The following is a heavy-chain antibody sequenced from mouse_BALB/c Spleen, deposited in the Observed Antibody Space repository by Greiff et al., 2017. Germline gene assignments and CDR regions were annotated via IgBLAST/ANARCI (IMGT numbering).Heavy chain of an antibody. J-gene: IGHJ2*01. CDR2: IWTGGGT. V-gene: IGHV2-9-2*01. CDR1: GFSLTSYD. CDR3: VRGSGGGFDD. Sequence: VKLMESGPGLVAPSQSLSITCTVSGFSLTSYDISWIRQPPGKGLEWLGVIWTGGGTNYNSAFMSRLSISKDNSKSQVFLKMNSLQTDDTAIYYCVRGSGGGFDDWGQGTTLTVSS.